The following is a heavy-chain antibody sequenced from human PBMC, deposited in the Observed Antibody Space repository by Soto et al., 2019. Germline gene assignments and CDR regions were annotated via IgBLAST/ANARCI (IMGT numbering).Heavy chain of an antibody. CDR3: ATALARFGGSLCDY. Sequence: QVQLQESGPGLVKPSETLSPTCTVSGGSISSYYWSWIRQPPGKGLEWIGYIYYSGTTNYNPSLKSRVTISTDSSKNQCSLKLSSVTAAGTAVYYCATALARFGGSLCDYWGQGTLVTVSS. CDR2: IYYSGTT. D-gene: IGHD3-10*01. J-gene: IGHJ4*02. CDR1: GGSISSYY. V-gene: IGHV4-59*01.